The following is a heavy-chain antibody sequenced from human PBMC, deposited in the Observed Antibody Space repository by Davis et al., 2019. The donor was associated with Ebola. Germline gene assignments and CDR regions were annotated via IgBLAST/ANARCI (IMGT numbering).Heavy chain of an antibody. V-gene: IGHV1-2*04. CDR2: INPNSGGT. CDR3: ARDLPSYGDYGIYYYGMDV. CDR1: GYTLTGYY. D-gene: IGHD4-17*01. J-gene: IGHJ6*02. Sequence: ASVKVSCKASGYTLTGYYMHWVRQAPGQGLEWMGWINPNSGGTNYAQKFQGWVTMTRDTSISPAYMELSRLRSDDTAVYYCARDLPSYGDYGIYYYGMDVWGQGTTVTVSS.